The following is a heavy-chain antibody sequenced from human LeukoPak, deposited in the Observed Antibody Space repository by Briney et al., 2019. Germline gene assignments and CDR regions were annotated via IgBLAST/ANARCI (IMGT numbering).Heavy chain of an antibody. CDR3: AKDSSRLYYYYGMDV. J-gene: IGHJ6*02. CDR1: GFTFSSYA. CDR2: ISGSGGST. D-gene: IGHD6-13*01. V-gene: IGHV3-23*01. Sequence: PGGSLRLSCAPSGFTFSSYAMSWVPQAPGKGLEWVSAISGSGGSTYYADSVKGRFTISRDNSRNTLYLQMNSLRAEDTAVYYCAKDSSRLYYYYGMDVWGQGTTVTVSS.